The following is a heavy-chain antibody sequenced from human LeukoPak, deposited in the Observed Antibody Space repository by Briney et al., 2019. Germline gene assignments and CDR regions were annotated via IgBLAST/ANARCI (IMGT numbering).Heavy chain of an antibody. CDR1: GFTFSSYA. J-gene: IGHJ4*02. D-gene: IGHD6-13*01. Sequence: PGGSLRLSCAASGFTFSSYAMSWVRQAPGKGLEWVSAISGSGGSTYYADSVKGRYTISRDNSKNTLYLQMNSLRAEDKAVYYCAKDISAVIAAAGFDYWGQGTLVTVSS. CDR3: AKDISAVIAAAGFDY. V-gene: IGHV3-23*01. CDR2: ISGSGGST.